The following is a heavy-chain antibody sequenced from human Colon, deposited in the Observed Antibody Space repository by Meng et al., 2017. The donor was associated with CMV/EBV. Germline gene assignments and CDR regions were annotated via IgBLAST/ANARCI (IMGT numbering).Heavy chain of an antibody. CDR3: AKSGYSYDYYYGMDV. CDR2: ISWNSGSI. J-gene: IGHJ6*02. V-gene: IGHV3-9*03. D-gene: IGHD5-18*01. Sequence: SLRLSCAASGFTFDDYAMHWVRQAPGKGLEWVSGISWNSGSIGYADSVKGRFTISRDNAKNSLYLQMNSLRAEDMALYYCAKSGYSYDYYYGMDVWGQGTTVTVSS. CDR1: GFTFDDYA.